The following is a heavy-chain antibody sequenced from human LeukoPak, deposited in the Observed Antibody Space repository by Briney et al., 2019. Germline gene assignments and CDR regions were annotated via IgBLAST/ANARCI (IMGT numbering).Heavy chain of an antibody. CDR3: ARDRWGKYYFDY. CDR1: GFPFSDFY. V-gene: IGHV3-11*01. CDR2: ISSTATTI. J-gene: IGHJ4*02. Sequence: PGGPLRLSCAASGFPFSDFYMTWIRQAPGKGLEWVSYISSTATTIYYADSVKGRFTISRDNAKNSLYPQMNNLRAEDTAVYYCARDRWGKYYFDYWGQGTLVTVSS. D-gene: IGHD7-27*01.